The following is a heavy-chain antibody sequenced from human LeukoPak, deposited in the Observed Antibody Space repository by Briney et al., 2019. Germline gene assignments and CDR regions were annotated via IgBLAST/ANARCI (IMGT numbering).Heavy chain of an antibody. CDR2: INPNSGGT. V-gene: IGHV1-2*02. Sequence: PLASVKVSCKASGYTFTGYYMHWVRQAPGQGLEWMGWINPNSGGTNYAQKFQGRVTMTRDTSISTAYMELSRLRSDDTAVYYCATAREYFDWLSEAQYNWFDPWGQGTLVTVSS. CDR1: GYTFTGYY. J-gene: IGHJ5*02. D-gene: IGHD3-9*01. CDR3: ATAREYFDWLSEAQYNWFDP.